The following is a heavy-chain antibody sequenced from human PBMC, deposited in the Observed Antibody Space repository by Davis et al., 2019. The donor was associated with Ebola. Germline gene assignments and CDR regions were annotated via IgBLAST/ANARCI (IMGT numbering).Heavy chain of an antibody. Sequence: GESLKISCAASGFTLSTYSMTWVRQAPGKGLEWVSSISSDSDYIYYADSVKGRFTISRDNAKNSLYLQMNSLRAEDTAVYYCARGDVLLWFGELLSYHYYYGMDVWGKGTTVTVSS. CDR1: GFTLSTYS. J-gene: IGHJ6*04. CDR3: ARGDVLLWFGELLSYHYYYGMDV. V-gene: IGHV3-21*01. CDR2: ISSDSDYI. D-gene: IGHD3-10*01.